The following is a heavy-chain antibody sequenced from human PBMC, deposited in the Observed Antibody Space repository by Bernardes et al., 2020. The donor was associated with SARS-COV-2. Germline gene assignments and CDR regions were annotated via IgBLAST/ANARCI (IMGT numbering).Heavy chain of an antibody. Sequence: SETLSLTCAVYGGSFSGYYWTWIRQPPGKGLQWIGEINHSGSTNYSPSLKSRVTISVDTSKNQFSLRLSSVTAADTAVYYCARGEDMLGPILLDSWGQGTLVTVSS. J-gene: IGHJ4*02. CDR3: ARGEDMLGPILLDS. CDR2: INHSGST. V-gene: IGHV4-34*01. CDR1: GGSFSGYY. D-gene: IGHD2-15*01.